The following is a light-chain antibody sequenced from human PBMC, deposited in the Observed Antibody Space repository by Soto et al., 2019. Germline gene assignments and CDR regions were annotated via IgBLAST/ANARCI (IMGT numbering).Light chain of an antibody. CDR1: QGISSW. CDR3: QQTTSFSLT. V-gene: IGKV1-12*01. Sequence: DIQMTQSPSFVSASVGDRVTITCRASQGISSWLAWYQHKPGRAPKLLIHAASNLESGVPSRFSGSGSGTDCTLTISSLQPEDFATYYCQQTTSFSLTFGGGTKVEIK. CDR2: AAS. J-gene: IGKJ4*01.